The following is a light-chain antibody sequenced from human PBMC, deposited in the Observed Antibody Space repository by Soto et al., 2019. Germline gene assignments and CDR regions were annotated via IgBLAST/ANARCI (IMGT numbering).Light chain of an antibody. V-gene: IGKV1-12*01. CDR3: QQGNSFPLT. CDR2: TAS. Sequence: DIQMTQSPSSVSASVGDRVMITCRASQDIGYALAWFQQKPGEAPSLLMYTASSLHSGVPSRFSGSGSGTDFTLTISSLQPEDSATYYCQQGNSFPLTFGGGTKVEIK. CDR1: QDIGYA. J-gene: IGKJ4*01.